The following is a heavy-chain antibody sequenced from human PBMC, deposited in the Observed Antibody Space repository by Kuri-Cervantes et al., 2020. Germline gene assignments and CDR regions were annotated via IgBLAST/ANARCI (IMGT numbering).Heavy chain of an antibody. CDR1: GFTVSSNY. CDR2: IYSGGST. V-gene: IGHV3-53*01. Sequence: GGSLRLSCAASGFTVSSNYMSWVRQAPGKGLEWVSVIYSGGSTYYADSVKGRFTISRDNSKNTLYLQMNSLRAEDTAVHYCAREYDYGDYAIGAFDIWGQGTMVTVSS. D-gene: IGHD4-17*01. CDR3: AREYDYGDYAIGAFDI. J-gene: IGHJ3*02.